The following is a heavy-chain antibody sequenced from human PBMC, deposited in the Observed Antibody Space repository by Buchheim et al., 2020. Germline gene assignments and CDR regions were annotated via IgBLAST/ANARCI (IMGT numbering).Heavy chain of an antibody. Sequence: EVQLVESGGGLVQPGGSLRLSCAASGFTFSSYSMNWVRQAPGKGLEWVSYISSSSSTIYYADSVKGRFTISRDNAKKSLYLQMNSLRAEDTAVYYCARARYYYDSSGYYYPSYFDYWGQGTL. V-gene: IGHV3-48*01. J-gene: IGHJ4*02. CDR1: GFTFSSYS. CDR2: ISSSSSTI. CDR3: ARARYYYDSSGYYYPSYFDY. D-gene: IGHD3-22*01.